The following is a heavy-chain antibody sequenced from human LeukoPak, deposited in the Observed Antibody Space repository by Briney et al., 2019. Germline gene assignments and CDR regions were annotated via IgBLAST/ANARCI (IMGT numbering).Heavy chain of an antibody. CDR1: GGSISSGSYY. V-gene: IGHV4-61*02. CDR2: IYTSGST. CDR3: AREGHSSSYYMDV. D-gene: IGHD6-6*01. J-gene: IGHJ6*03. Sequence: PSQTLSLTXTVSGGSISSGSYYWSWIRQPAGTGLEWIGRIYTSGSTNYNPSLKSRVTISVDTSKNQFSLKLSSVTAADTAVYYCAREGHSSSYYMDVWGKGTTVTVSS.